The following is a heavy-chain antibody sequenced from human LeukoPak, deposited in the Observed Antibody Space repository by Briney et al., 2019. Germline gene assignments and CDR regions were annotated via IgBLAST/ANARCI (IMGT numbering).Heavy chain of an antibody. Sequence: LETLCLTCTVSGGSISSYYWSWIRQPPGKGLEWIGYIYYSGSTNCNPSLKSRATISVDTSKNQFSLNLSSVTAADTAVYYCARGYYDRSGYSNPFDYWGQEALATVSS. J-gene: IGHJ4*02. CDR1: GGSISSYY. V-gene: IGHV4-59*01. D-gene: IGHD3-22*01. CDR3: ARGYYDRSGYSNPFDY. CDR2: IYYSGST.